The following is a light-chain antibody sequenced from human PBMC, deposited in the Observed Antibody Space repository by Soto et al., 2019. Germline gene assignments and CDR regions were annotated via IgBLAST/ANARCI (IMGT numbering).Light chain of an antibody. CDR3: QQYNSYSLT. Sequence: DIQMTQSPSTLSASVGDRVTITCRASQSISSWLAWYQQKPGKAPKILIYKASSLEGGVPSRFSGSGSGTDFTLTISSLQPDDFATYYCQQYNSYSLTFGGGTKVDIK. CDR1: QSISSW. CDR2: KAS. V-gene: IGKV1-5*03. J-gene: IGKJ4*01.